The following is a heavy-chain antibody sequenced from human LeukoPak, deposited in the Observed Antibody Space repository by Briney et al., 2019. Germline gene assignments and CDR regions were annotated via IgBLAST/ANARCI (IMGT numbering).Heavy chain of an antibody. V-gene: IGHV4-39*07. CDR3: AKSSYYYDSSGYYSVGYFDY. J-gene: IGHJ4*02. Sequence: SETLSLTCTVSGGSISSSSYYWGWIRQPPGKGLEWIGEINHSGSTNYNPSLKSRVTISVDTSKNQFSLKLSSVTAADTAVYYCAKSSYYYDSSGYYSVGYFDYWGQGTLVTVSS. CDR2: INHSGST. D-gene: IGHD3-22*01. CDR1: GGSISSSSYY.